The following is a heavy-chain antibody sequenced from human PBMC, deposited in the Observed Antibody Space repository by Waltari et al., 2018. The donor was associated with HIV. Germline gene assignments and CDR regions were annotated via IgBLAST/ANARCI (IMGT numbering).Heavy chain of an antibody. V-gene: IGHV1-18*01. CDR1: GYTFTNFG. D-gene: IGHD4-17*01. CDR2: FNPYNVDT. CDR3: ARFFPTATTTGWYLDL. J-gene: IGHJ2*01. Sequence: QVHLVQSGAELKKTGASVKLSCKASGYTFTNFGINWVRQAPGQGLEWMGWFNPYNVDTKNAQKFQDRVTMTTDTSTSTAYMELRSLRSDDTAVYYCARFFPTATTTGWYLDLWGPGTLVTMSS.